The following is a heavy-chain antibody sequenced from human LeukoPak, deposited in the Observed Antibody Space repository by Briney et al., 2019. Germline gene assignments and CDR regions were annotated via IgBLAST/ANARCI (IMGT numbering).Heavy chain of an antibody. V-gene: IGHV3-21*01. D-gene: IGHD3-16*01. CDR2: ISSSVSYI. CDR1: GFTFSGYS. Sequence: PGGSLRLSCAASGFTFSGYSMNWVRQAPGKGLEWVSSISSSVSYIYYADSLKGRFTISRDNAKNSLFLQMSSLRAEDTAVYYCARADRLGAALLASFDYWGQGTLVTVSS. CDR3: ARADRLGAALLASFDY. J-gene: IGHJ4*02.